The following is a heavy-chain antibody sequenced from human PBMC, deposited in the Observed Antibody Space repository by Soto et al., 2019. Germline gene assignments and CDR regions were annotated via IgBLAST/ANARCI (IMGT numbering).Heavy chain of an antibody. CDR2: INHSGST. V-gene: IGHV4-34*01. CDR3: ARGETDTGGQYDY. Sequence: SETLSLTCAVYGGSFSGYYWSWIRQPPGKGLEWIGEINHSGSTNYNPSLKSRVTISVDTSKNQFSLKLSSVTAADTAVYYCARGETDTGGQYDYWGQGTLVTVSS. J-gene: IGHJ4*02. D-gene: IGHD7-27*01. CDR1: GGSFSGYY.